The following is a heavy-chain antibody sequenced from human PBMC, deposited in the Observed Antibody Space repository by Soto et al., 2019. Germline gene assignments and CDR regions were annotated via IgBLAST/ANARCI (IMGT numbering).Heavy chain of an antibody. CDR3: ARRSDY. CDR2: IYYSGST. CDR1: GGSISSYY. Sequence: SETLSLTCTVSGGSISSYYWSWIRQPPGKGLEWIGYIYYSGSTNYNPSLKSRVTISVDTSKNQFSLKLSSVTAADTAVYYCARRSDYWGQGTLVTVSS. V-gene: IGHV4-59*08. J-gene: IGHJ4*02.